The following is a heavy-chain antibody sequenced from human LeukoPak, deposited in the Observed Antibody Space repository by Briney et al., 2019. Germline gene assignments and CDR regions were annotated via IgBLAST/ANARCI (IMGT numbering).Heavy chain of an antibody. CDR2: IYYSGST. Sequence: SGTLSLTCTVSGGSISSGGYYWSWIRQHPGKGLEWIGYIYYSGSTYYNPSLKSRVTISVDTSKNQFSLKLSSVTAADTAVFYCARTYGDYPNYYFDYWGQGTLVTVSS. CDR1: GGSISSGGYY. J-gene: IGHJ4*02. D-gene: IGHD4-17*01. CDR3: ARTYGDYPNYYFDY. V-gene: IGHV4-31*03.